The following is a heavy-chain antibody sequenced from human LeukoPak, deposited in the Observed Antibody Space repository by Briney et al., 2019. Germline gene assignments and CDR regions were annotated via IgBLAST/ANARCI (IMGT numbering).Heavy chain of an antibody. V-gene: IGHV3-53*01. CDR3: ARDTTTHFDY. CDR2: IYPGGTT. D-gene: IGHD5-12*01. J-gene: IGHJ4*02. Sequence: GGSLRLSCAASGFTVSTNHMSWVRQAPGKGLEWVSVIYPGGTTSYADSVKGRFTVSRDNSKSTLYLQMNSLRAEDTAVYYCARDTTTHFDYWGQGTPVTVSS. CDR1: GFTVSTNH.